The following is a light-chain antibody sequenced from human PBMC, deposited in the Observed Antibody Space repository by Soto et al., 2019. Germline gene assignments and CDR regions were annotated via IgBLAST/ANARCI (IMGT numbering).Light chain of an antibody. V-gene: IGKV1-5*03. CDR1: QGISRA. CDR3: QQYNSYSYT. CDR2: KAS. Sequence: QMTPCPATLSASLGDRVLITCGASQGISRALAWYQQKLGKAPYLPIYKASNLESGVPSRFRDSGCGTEFTLTVSSLQSDDLEPDYCQQYNSYSYTFGQGTRVEIK. J-gene: IGKJ2*01.